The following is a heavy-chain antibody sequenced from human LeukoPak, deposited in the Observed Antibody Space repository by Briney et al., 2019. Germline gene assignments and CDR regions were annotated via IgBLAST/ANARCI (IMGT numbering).Heavy chain of an antibody. CDR3: ARRLGRKFGERFYYYHYMDV. V-gene: IGHV4-4*07. D-gene: IGHD3-10*01. J-gene: IGHJ6*03. CDR2: IYTSGST. CDR1: GYSITRDYY. Sequence: PSETLSLTCIVSGYSITRDYYWGWIRQPAGKGLEWIGRIYTSGSTNYNPSLKSRVTISVDTSKNQFSLKLSSVTAADTAVYYCARRLGRKFGERFYYYHYMDVWGKGTTVTISS.